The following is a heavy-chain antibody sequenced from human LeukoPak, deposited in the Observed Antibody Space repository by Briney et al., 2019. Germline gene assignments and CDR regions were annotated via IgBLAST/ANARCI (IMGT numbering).Heavy chain of an antibody. CDR3: ERALQPGVYAFDI. Sequence: PSETLSLTCTVSGGSISSSSYYWGWIRHPPGKGLEWVASIYYSGSTNYNPSLKSRVTISVDTSKNQFSLKLSSVTAADTAVYYCERALQPGVYAFDIWGQGTMVTVSS. CDR1: GGSISSSSYY. V-gene: IGHV4-39*07. D-gene: IGHD6-13*01. J-gene: IGHJ3*02. CDR2: IYYSGST.